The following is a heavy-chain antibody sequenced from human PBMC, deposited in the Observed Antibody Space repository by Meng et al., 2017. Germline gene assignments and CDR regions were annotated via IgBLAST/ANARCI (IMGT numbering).Heavy chain of an antibody. CDR2: INPNSGGT. CDR1: GYTFTGYY. CDR3: ARGLRYFDWLSSDAFDI. J-gene: IGHJ3*02. Sequence: ASVKVSCKASGYTFTGYYMHWVRQAPGQGREWMGWINPNSGGTNYAQKFQGRVTMTRDTSISTAYMELSRLRSDDTAVYYCARGLRYFDWLSSDAFDIWGQGTMVTVSS. V-gene: IGHV1-2*02. D-gene: IGHD3-9*01.